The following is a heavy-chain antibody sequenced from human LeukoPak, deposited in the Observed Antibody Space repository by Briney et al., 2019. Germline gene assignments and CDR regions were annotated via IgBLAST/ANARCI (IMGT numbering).Heavy chain of an antibody. CDR2: ISGCGGST. CDR3: AKDSIVGAFRSPHHQHYY. V-gene: IGHV3-23*01. J-gene: IGHJ4*02. Sequence: GGSLRLSCAASGFTFSSYAMSWVPQAPGKGLEWVSAISGCGGSTYYADSVQGRFTISRDNSKNTLYLQMNSLRAEDTAVYYCAKDSIVGAFRSPHHQHYYWGQGTLVTVSS. D-gene: IGHD1-26*01. CDR1: GFTFSSYA.